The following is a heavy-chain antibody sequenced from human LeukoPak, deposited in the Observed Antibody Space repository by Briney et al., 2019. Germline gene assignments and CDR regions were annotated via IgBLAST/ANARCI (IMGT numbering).Heavy chain of an antibody. Sequence: SETLSLTCTVSGGSVSSSSYYWGWIRPPPGKGLVWIGSIYYSGSTYYNPSLKSRVTISVDTCKNQFSLKLSSVTAADTAVYYCARDYDYYGSGSYSFVFDYWGQGTLVTVSS. V-gene: IGHV4-39*07. D-gene: IGHD3-10*01. CDR2: IYYSGST. CDR1: GGSVSSSSYY. J-gene: IGHJ4*02. CDR3: ARDYDYYGSGSYSFVFDY.